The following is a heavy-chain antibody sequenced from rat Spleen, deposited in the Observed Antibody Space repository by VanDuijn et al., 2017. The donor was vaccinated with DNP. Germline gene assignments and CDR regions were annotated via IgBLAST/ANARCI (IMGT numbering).Heavy chain of an antibody. CDR1: GFSLTSYH. J-gene: IGHJ2*01. CDR3: ARESYGYNYFDY. V-gene: IGHV2-30*01. Sequence: QVQLKESGPGLVQPSQTLSLTCTVAGFSLTSYHVHWVRQPSGKGLEWMGVIWTGGSTEYNSALKSRLSISRDTSKSQVFLKMNSLQTEDTATYYCARESYGYNYFDYWGQGVMVTVSS. D-gene: IGHD1-9*01. CDR2: IWTGGST.